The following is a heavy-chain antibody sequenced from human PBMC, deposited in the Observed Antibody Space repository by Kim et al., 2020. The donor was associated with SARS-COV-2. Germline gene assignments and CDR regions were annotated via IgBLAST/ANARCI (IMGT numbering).Heavy chain of an antibody. CDR3: AREVFSGWLNKPNFDY. CDR1: GGSISSSSYY. Sequence: SETLSLTCTVSGGSISSSSYYWGWIRQPPGKGLEWIGSIYYSGSTYYNPSLKSRVTISVDTSKNQFSLKLSSVTAADTAVYYCAREVFSGWLNKPNFDYWGQGTLVTVSS. V-gene: IGHV4-39*02. CDR2: IYYSGST. D-gene: IGHD6-19*01. J-gene: IGHJ4*02.